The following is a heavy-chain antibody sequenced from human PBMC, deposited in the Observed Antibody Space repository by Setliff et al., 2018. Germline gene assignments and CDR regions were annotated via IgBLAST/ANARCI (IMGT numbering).Heavy chain of an antibody. CDR2: ISGGGDST. CDR3: AEDGVGPTFTYFFDY. D-gene: IGHD1-26*01. V-gene: IGHV3-23*01. CDR1: GFTFSGYS. Sequence: PGESLKISCAASGFTFSGYSMNWVRQTPGKGLEWVSTISGGGDSTYYADSVMGRVTISRDNSKNSLFLQMNSLRVDDTAIYYCAEDGVGPTFTYFFDYWGQGSQVTVSS. J-gene: IGHJ4*02.